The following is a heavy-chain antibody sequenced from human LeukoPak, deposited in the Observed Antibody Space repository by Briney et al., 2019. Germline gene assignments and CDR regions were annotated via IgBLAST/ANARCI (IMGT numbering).Heavy chain of an antibody. D-gene: IGHD3-10*01. CDR2: IYYSGST. Sequence: PSETLSLTCTVSGGSISSYYWSWIRQPPGKGLEWIGYIYYSGSTNYNPSLQSRVNISVDTSKNQFSLKLSSVTAADTAVYYCARGPDYGSGDYFDYWGQGTLVTVSS. V-gene: IGHV4-59*01. CDR1: GGSISSYY. J-gene: IGHJ4*02. CDR3: ARGPDYGSGDYFDY.